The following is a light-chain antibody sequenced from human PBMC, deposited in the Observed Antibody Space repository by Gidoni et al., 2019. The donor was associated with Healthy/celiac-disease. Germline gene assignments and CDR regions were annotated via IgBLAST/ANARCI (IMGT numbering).Light chain of an antibody. CDR1: QSVSSY. V-gene: IGKV3-11*01. CDR3: QQRSNWPRT. CDR2: DAS. J-gene: IGKJ1*01. Sequence: EIVLTQSPATLSSPPGERATLSCRASQSVSSYLAWYQQKPGQAPRLLIYDASNRATGIPARFSGSGSGTDFTLTISSLEPEDFAVYYCQQRSNWPRTFXXXTKVEIK.